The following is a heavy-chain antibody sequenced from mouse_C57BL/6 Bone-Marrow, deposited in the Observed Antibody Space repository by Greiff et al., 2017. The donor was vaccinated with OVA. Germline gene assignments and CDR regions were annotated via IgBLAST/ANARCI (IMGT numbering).Heavy chain of an antibody. D-gene: IGHD2-1*01. Sequence: EVKLMESGPGLVKPSQTVFLTCTVTGISITTGNYRWSWIRQFPGNKLEWIGYIYYSGTITYNPSLTSRTTITRDTPKNQFFLEMNSLTAEDTATYYCAREKGVYGNYVLDYWGQGTTLTVSS. CDR1: GISITTGNYR. CDR3: AREKGVYGNYVLDY. V-gene: IGHV3-5*01. J-gene: IGHJ2*01. CDR2: IYYSGTI.